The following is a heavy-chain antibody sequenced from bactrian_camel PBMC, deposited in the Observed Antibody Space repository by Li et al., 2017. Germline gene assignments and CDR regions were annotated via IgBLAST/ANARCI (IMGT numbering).Heavy chain of an antibody. CDR1: EYTYKSNC. CDR2: IYTRVT. D-gene: IGHD1*01. Sequence: QLVEPGGGSVQAGGSMTLACSTSEYTYKSNCLAWFRQAPGKEREGVAAIYTRVTYYVDSVKGRFTISQDSAKNTLYLQMGSLKTEDTAMYYCAAEAGRMRGRACNLLNGPDFSHWGQGTQVTVS. V-gene: IGHV3S1*01. CDR3: AAEAGRMRGRACNLLNGPDFSH. J-gene: IGHJ6*01.